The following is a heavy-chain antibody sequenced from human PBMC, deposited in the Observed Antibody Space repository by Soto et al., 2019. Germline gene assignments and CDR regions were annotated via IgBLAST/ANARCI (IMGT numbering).Heavy chain of an antibody. V-gene: IGHV3-30-3*01. CDR2: ISYDGSNK. CDR3: ARVVFPRTHSYYAMDV. CDR1: GFTFSSYA. D-gene: IGHD3-3*01. J-gene: IGHJ6*02. Sequence: PGGSLRLSCAASGFTFSSYAMHWVRQAPGKGLEWVAVISYDGSNKYYADSVKGRFTISRDNSKNTLYLQMNSLRAEDTAVYYCARVVFPRTHSYYAMDVWGQGTTVTVSS.